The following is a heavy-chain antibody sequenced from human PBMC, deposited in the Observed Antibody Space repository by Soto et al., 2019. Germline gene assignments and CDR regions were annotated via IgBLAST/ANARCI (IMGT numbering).Heavy chain of an antibody. J-gene: IGHJ4*02. CDR2: ISSSSSYI. CDR3: ARDPLRLGELSLTPADY. D-gene: IGHD3-16*02. CDR1: GFTFSSYS. V-gene: IGHV3-21*01. Sequence: GGSLRLSCAASGFTFSSYSMNWVRQAPGKGLEWVSSISSSSSYIYYADSVKGRFTISRDNAKNSLYLQMNSLRAEDTAVYYCARDPLRLGELSLTPADYWGQGTLVTVSS.